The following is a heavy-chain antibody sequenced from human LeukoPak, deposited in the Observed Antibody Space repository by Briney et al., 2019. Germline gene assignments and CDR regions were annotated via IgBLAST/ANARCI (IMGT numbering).Heavy chain of an antibody. J-gene: IGHJ2*01. Sequence: SETLSLTCTVSDGSISNYFWSWIRQPARKGLEWIGRIHASGSTNYNSSLKTRVAMSLDTSKNHSSLNLTSVTAADTAVYYCARETRESRYFDLWGRGTPVTVSS. CDR2: IHASGST. CDR3: ARETRESRYFDL. CDR1: DGSISNYF. D-gene: IGHD4-23*01. V-gene: IGHV4-4*07.